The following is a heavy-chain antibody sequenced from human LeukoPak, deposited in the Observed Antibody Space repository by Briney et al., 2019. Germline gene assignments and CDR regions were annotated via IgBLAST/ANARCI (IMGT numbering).Heavy chain of an antibody. Sequence: SETLSLTCTVPGVSISSSDHYWSWIRQAPGKGLEWIGYIYYTGTTYYNPSLKSRVTISLDMSKNQFSLKLSSVTAADTAVYYCARDRGRDGTGTTMDWFDPWGQGALVTVSS. J-gene: IGHJ5*02. D-gene: IGHD1-1*01. CDR1: GVSISSSDHY. V-gene: IGHV4-30-4*08. CDR3: ARDRGRDGTGTTMDWFDP. CDR2: IYYTGTT.